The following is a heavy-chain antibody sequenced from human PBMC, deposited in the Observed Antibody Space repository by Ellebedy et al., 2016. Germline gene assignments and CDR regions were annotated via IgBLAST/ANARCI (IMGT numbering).Heavy chain of an antibody. Sequence: GESLKISCAASGFTLSDYSMNWVRQAPGKGLEWVSSITSSSSYIFYADSVKGRFTISRDNSRNTVYLQMNDLRVEDTALYYCRHGHYADYWGQGTLVTVSS. CDR3: RHGHYADY. V-gene: IGHV3-21*04. CDR2: ITSSSSYI. D-gene: IGHD3/OR15-3a*01. J-gene: IGHJ4*02. CDR1: GFTLSDYS.